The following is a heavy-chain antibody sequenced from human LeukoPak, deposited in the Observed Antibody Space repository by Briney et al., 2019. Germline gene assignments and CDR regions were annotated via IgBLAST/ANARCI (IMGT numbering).Heavy chain of an antibody. CDR3: ARDQEAFDY. V-gene: IGHV1-46*01. J-gene: IGHJ4*02. CDR1: GYSFTSNY. CDR2: IYPRDGST. Sequence: EASVKVSCKAFGYSFTSNYIHWVRQAPGRGLEWMGMIYPRDGSTRYAQKFQGRVTVTRDTSTSTVHMELSGLRSEDTAVYYCARDQEAFDYWGQGTLVTVSS.